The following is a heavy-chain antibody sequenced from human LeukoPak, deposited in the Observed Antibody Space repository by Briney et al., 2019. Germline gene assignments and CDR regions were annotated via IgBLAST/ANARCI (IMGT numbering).Heavy chain of an antibody. D-gene: IGHD2-21*02. CDR2: IDGSGSLT. Sequence: GGSLRLSCGASGFTFSGHAMNWVRQPPGKGLQWVSGIDGSGSLTFYADFVKGRFTISRDNSENRLYLQRNSTSAEDTALYYCGRLSTVTANFDYWGQGSLVTVSS. CDR3: GRLSTVTANFDY. CDR1: GFTFSGHA. V-gene: IGHV3-23*05. J-gene: IGHJ4*02.